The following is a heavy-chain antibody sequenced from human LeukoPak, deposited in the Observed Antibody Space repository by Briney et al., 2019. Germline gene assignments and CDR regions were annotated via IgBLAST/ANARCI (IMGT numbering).Heavy chain of an antibody. V-gene: IGHV4-39*01. Sequence: SSETLSLTCTVSGGSISSSSYYWGWIRQPPGKGLEWIGSIYYSGSTYYNPSLKSRVTISVDTSKNQFSLKLSSVTAADTAVYYCAGHLRRAGTRGYWGQGTLVTVSS. CDR3: AGHLRRAGTRGY. J-gene: IGHJ4*02. CDR1: GGSISSSSYY. CDR2: IYYSGST. D-gene: IGHD6-13*01.